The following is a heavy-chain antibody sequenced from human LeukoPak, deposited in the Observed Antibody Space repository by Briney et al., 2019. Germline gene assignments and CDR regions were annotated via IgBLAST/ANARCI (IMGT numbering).Heavy chain of an antibody. CDR2: VSQTGSGKT. J-gene: IGHJ4*02. CDR1: GRSFSGYY. CDR3: ASSPSGSYSQIDY. D-gene: IGHD1-26*01. V-gene: IGHV4-34*01. Sequence: SDPLPLTCGFYGRSFSGYYWSWLRQPPGKGLEWTVEVSQTGSGKTNYNPSLKSRVTISVDTSKNQFSLKLSSVTAADTAVYYCASSPSGSYSQIDYWGQGTLVTVSS.